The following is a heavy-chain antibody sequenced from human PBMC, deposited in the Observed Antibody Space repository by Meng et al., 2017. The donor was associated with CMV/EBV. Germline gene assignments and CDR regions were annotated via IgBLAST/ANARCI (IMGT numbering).Heavy chain of an antibody. CDR2: IYDSGST. CDR1: GGSISSSTYY. V-gene: IGHV4-39*07. J-gene: IGHJ5*02. D-gene: IGHD4-17*01. Sequence: SETLSLTCSVSGGSISSSTYYWGWIRQPPGTGLEWIGSIYDSGSTYYNPSLKSRVTISVDTSKNQFSLKLSSVTAADTAVYYCARDSASVTTWDAHNNWFDPWGQGTLVTVSS. CDR3: ARDSASVTTWDAHNNWFDP.